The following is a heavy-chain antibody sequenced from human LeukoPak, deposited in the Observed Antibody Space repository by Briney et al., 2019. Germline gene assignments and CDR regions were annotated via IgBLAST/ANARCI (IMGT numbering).Heavy chain of an antibody. CDR3: ARHITDPQTNGYAFDI. Sequence: SETLSLTCTVSGGSISSGGYYWSWIRQPPGKGLEWIGYIYYSGSTNYNPSLKSRVTISVDTSKNQFSLKLSSVTAADTAVYYCARHITDPQTNGYAFDIWGQGTMVTVPS. CDR2: IYYSGST. CDR1: GGSISSGGYY. V-gene: IGHV4-61*08. D-gene: IGHD1-20*01. J-gene: IGHJ3*02.